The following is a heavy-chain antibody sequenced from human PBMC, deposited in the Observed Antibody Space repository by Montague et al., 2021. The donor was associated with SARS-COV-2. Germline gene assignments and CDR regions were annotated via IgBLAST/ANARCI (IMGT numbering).Heavy chain of an antibody. CDR3: ARGGAARPGY. V-gene: IGHV4-31*03. CDR2: ISYCGST. D-gene: IGHD6-25*01. CDR1: GGSISSGGFH. J-gene: IGHJ4*02. Sequence: TLSLTCTVSGGSISSGGFHWSWIRQHPGKDLEWIGYISYCGSTYYNPSLKSRVTISVDTSKNQFSLTVNSVTAADTAVYYCARGGAARPGYWGQGTRVTVSS.